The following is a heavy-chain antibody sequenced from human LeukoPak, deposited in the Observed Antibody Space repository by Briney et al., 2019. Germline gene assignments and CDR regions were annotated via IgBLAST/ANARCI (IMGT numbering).Heavy chain of an antibody. D-gene: IGHD2-15*01. V-gene: IGHV4-61*02. J-gene: IGHJ4*02. CDR2: IYTSGST. CDR1: GGSLSSGSYY. Sequence: SQTLTLTCTVSGGSLSSGSYYWSWIPQPAGKGLEWNGRIYTSGSTNYSPSLKSRVTISVDTSKNQFSLKLSSVTAADTDVYCCARGSPYWSGGSCPSGFDYWGQGTLVTVSS. CDR3: ARGSPYWSGGSCPSGFDY.